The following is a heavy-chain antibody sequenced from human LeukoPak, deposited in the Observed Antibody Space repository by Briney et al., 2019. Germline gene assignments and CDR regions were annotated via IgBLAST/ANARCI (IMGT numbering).Heavy chain of an antibody. J-gene: IGHJ4*02. CDR3: AREINYVYY. V-gene: IGHV4-31*03. D-gene: IGHD5-24*01. CDR2: IYYSGST. Sequence: SETLSLTCTVSGGSMSSSSYYWGWIRQPPGKGLEWIGYIYYSGSTYYNPSLKSRVTISVDTSKNQFSLKLSSVTAADTAVYYCAREINYVYYWGQGTLVTVSS. CDR1: GGSMSSSSYY.